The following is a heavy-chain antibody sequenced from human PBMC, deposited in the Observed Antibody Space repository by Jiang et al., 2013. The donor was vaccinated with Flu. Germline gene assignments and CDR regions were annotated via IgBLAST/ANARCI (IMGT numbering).Heavy chain of an antibody. CDR3: ARRTAGITIFGTGGDYFDY. D-gene: IGHD3-3*01. V-gene: IGHV3-23*01. CDR2: ISGGGGST. J-gene: IGHJ4*02. CDR1: GFTFSSYD. Sequence: VQLLESGGGLVQPGGSLRLSCAASGFTFSSYDMTWVRQAPGKGLEWVSAISGGGGSTYYADSVKGRFTISRDNSENTLYLQMNSLRAEDTAIYYCARRTAGITIFGTGGDYFDYWGQGTLVTVSS.